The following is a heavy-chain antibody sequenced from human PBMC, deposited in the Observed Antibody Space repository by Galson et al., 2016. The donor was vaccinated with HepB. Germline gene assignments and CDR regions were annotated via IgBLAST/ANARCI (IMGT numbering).Heavy chain of an antibody. Sequence: SVKVSCKASGDTFSNYAISWVRQAPGLGLEWMGGIIPIFDTAVYAQRFQGRVTITADESASTAYMELSSLTSADTAVYYCARDSSSSLVTSWFDPWGQGTLVTVSS. CDR3: ARDSSSSLVTSWFDP. V-gene: IGHV1-69*13. J-gene: IGHJ5*02. CDR1: GDTFSNYA. D-gene: IGHD6-6*01. CDR2: IIPIFDTA.